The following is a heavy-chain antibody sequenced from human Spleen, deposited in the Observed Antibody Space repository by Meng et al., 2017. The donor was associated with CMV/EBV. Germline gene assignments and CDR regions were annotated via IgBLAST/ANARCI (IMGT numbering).Heavy chain of an antibody. D-gene: IGHD5-18*01. CDR1: GYYFTDYY. V-gene: IGHV1-46*01. CDR3: SRDMVSFGYFGY. CDR2: INPSGGST. J-gene: IGHJ4*02. Sequence: ASVKVSCKASGYYFTDYYIHWVRQAPGQGLEWMGMINPSGGSTHYAQKFQGRVTLTRDTSPRTVYMQLRSLRAEDTAVYYCSRDMVSFGYFGYWGQGMLVTVSS.